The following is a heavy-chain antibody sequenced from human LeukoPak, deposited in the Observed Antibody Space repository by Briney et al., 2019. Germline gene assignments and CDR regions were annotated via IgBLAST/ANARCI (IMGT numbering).Heavy chain of an antibody. CDR1: GGSISSGGYY. J-gene: IGHJ4*02. V-gene: IGHV4-31*03. Sequence: SQTLSFTCTVSGGSISSGGYYWSWIRQHPGKSLEWIGCNYYRGSTYYNPSLKSRVTISVDTSKNQFSLKLSSVTAADTAVYYCAREERDNSWFIDYWGQGTLVTVSS. CDR2: NYYRGST. D-gene: IGHD6-13*01. CDR3: AREERDNSWFIDY.